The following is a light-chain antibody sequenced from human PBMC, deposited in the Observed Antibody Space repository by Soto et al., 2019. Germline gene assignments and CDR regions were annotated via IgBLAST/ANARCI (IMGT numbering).Light chain of an antibody. CDR3: QTWGTGIWV. J-gene: IGLJ3*02. CDR1: SGHSNYA. V-gene: IGLV4-69*01. CDR2: FNSDGSH. Sequence: QPVLTQSPSASASLGASVKLTCTLSSGHSNYAIAWHQQQPEKGPRYLMNFNSDGSHSKGDGIPDRFSGSSSGAERYLTISSLQSEDEADYYCQTWGTGIWVFGGGTKLTVL.